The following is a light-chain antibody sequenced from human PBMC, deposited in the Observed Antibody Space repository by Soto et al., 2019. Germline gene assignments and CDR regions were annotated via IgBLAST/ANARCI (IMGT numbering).Light chain of an antibody. V-gene: IGKV3-20*01. Sequence: IFLTHSPVTLSLSPLERATLSCRSSQSFSGDYLAWYQQKPGQVPRLLIYGSSSRATGIPDRFSGSGSGTDFNLTISRLEPEDSAVYYCQQYGRSPKFGKGTXVDIK. CDR3: QQYGRSPK. CDR2: GSS. J-gene: IGKJ1*01. CDR1: QSFSGDY.